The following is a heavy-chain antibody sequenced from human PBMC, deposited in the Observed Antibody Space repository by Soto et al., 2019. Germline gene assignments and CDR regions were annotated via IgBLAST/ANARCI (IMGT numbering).Heavy chain of an antibody. CDR1: GFSLSDFAVG. Sequence: HITLKESGPTLVKPTQTLTLTCTLSGFSLSDFAVGVAWVSRPPGKALEWLALIYSDGNKYYSPSLKTRLTISTDTSKDHVVLTMTNMDPLDTATYFCVHTAGWLHRYWGQGTQVTVSS. D-gene: IGHD5-12*01. V-gene: IGHV2-5*02. J-gene: IGHJ4*02. CDR2: IYSDGNK. CDR3: VHTAGWLHRY.